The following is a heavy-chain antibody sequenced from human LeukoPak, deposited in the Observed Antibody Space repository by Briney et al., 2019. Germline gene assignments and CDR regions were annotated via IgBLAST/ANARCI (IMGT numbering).Heavy chain of an antibody. J-gene: IGHJ3*02. CDR2: IYTSGST. Sequence: SETLSLTCTVSGGSISSGSYYWSWIRQPAGKGLEWIGRIYTSGSTNYNPSLKSRVTISVDTSKNQFSLKLSSVTAADTAVYYCSRFREYKEAFDIWGQGTMVTVSS. CDR1: GGSISSGSYY. CDR3: SRFREYKEAFDI. D-gene: IGHD3-10*01. V-gene: IGHV4-61*02.